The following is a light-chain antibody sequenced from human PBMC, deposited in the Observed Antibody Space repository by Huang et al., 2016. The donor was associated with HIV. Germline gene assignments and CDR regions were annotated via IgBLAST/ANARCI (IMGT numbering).Light chain of an antibody. Sequence: DIVMTQSPDSLAVSLGERATINCKSSQCVLYSSNNKNYVAWYQQKPGQPPKLLIYWASNRKSGVPDRFRGSGSGTDFTLSITSLQAEDVAVYYCHQYFTSPWTFGQGTRLEI. CDR2: WAS. CDR3: HQYFTSPWT. J-gene: IGKJ1*01. CDR1: QCVLYSSNNKNY. V-gene: IGKV4-1*01.